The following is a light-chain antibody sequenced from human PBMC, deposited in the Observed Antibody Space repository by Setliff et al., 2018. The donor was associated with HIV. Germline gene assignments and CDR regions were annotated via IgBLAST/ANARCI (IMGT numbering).Light chain of an antibody. CDR1: SSDVGGYNY. V-gene: IGLV2-14*01. CDR3: SSYTSSSTSVV. J-gene: IGLJ2*01. Sequence: QSALAQPASVSGSPGQSITISCTGTSSDVGGYNYVYWYQQHPGKAPKLMIYDVSKWPSGVSNRFSGSKSGNTASLTISGLQAEDEADYYCSSYTSSSTSVVFGGGTKVTVL. CDR2: DVS.